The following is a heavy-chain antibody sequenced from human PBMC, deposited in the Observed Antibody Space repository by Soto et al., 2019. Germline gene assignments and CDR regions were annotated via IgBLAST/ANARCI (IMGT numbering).Heavy chain of an antibody. CDR3: ARRMKDSSSAGGFDI. J-gene: IGHJ3*02. CDR1: GGSISSSSYF. Sequence: QLQLQESGPGLAKPSETLSLTCTVSGGSISSSSYFWDWIRQPPGKALEWIGSIYYSGNTYYNPSLKRRVTVYVDRSKNQFCQKLSSVTAADTALYYCARRMKDSSSAGGFDIWGQGTMVTVSS. V-gene: IGHV4-39*01. D-gene: IGHD3-22*01. CDR2: IYYSGNT.